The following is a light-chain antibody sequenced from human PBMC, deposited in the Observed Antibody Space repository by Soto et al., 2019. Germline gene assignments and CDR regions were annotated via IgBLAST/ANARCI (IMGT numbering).Light chain of an antibody. CDR1: HSVSSTY. Sequence: EIVLTQSPGTLSLSPGERATLSCRASHSVSSTYLPWYQQNPGQAPRRLNYGASSRATGSPDRFSGSRSGTDFTLTNSRLEPEDFAVYYCQQYDSAPPYTCGQGTKLEIK. J-gene: IGKJ2*01. V-gene: IGKV3-20*01. CDR2: GAS. CDR3: QQYDSAPPYT.